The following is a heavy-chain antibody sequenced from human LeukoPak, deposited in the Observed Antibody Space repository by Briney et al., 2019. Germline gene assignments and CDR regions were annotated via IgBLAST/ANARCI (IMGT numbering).Heavy chain of an antibody. CDR2: IYHSGST. D-gene: IGHD6-19*01. CDR3: ARSQARLGWFDP. Sequence: SGILSLTCAVSGGSISSSNWWSWVRQPPGKGLEWIGEIYHSGSTNYNPSLKSRVTISVDKSKNQFSLKLRSVTAADTAVYYCARSQARLGWFDPWGQGTLVTVSS. CDR1: GGSISSSNW. J-gene: IGHJ5*02. V-gene: IGHV4-4*02.